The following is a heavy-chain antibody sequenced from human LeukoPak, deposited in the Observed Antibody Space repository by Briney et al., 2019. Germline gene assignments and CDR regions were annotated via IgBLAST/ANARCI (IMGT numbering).Heavy chain of an antibody. CDR1: GYTFTAYA. J-gene: IGHJ6*03. CDR3: ARAAREDARGYYYYYYMDV. V-gene: IGHV1-8*02. CDR2: MNPNSGNT. D-gene: IGHD1-26*01. Sequence: ASVKVSCKASGYTFTAYAITWVRQAPGQGLEWMGWMNPNSGNTGYAQKFQGRVTMTRNTSISTAYMELSSLRSEDTAVYYCARAAREDARGYYYYYYMDVWGKGTTVTISS.